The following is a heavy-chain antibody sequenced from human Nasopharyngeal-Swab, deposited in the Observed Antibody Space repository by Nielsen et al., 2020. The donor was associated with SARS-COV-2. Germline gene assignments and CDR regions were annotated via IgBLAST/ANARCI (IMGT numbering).Heavy chain of an antibody. CDR3: ARGSYYYDSSGYYDY. CDR1: GFTFSSYS. CDR2: ISSSSSYI. V-gene: IGHV3-21*01. J-gene: IGHJ4*02. Sequence: GSLRLSCAASGFTFSSYSMNWVRQAPGKGLEWVSSISSSSSYIYYADSVKGRFTISRDNAKNSLYLQMNSLRAEDTAVYYCARGSYYYDSSGYYDYGGQGTLVTVSS. D-gene: IGHD3-22*01.